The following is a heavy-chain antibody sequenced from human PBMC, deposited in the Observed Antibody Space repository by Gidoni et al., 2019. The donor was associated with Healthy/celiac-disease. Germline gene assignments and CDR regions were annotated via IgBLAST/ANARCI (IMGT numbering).Heavy chain of an antibody. J-gene: IGHJ4*02. D-gene: IGHD6-19*01. CDR3: ARQAVAGHGKFDY. CDR1: GGSISSGGYY. CDR2: IYSRGST. V-gene: IGHV4-31*03. Sequence: QVQLQESGPGLVKPSQTLSLTCTVSGGSISSGGYYWSWIRQDPGKGLEWIGDIYSRGSTYYNPSLNSRVTISVDTSKNQFSLKLSSVTAADTALYYCARQAVAGHGKFDYWGQGTLVTVSS.